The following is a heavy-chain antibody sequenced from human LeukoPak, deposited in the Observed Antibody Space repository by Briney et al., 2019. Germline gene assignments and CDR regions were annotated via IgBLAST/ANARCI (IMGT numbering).Heavy chain of an antibody. CDR3: ARDRYYDHVWGPDY. J-gene: IGHJ4*02. CDR2: INPNSGGT. CDR1: GYTFTGYY. D-gene: IGHD3-16*01. V-gene: IGHV1-2*02. Sequence: ASVKVSCKASGYTFTGYYMHWVRQAPGQGLECMGWINPNSGGTNYAQKFQGRVTMTRDTSISTAYMELSRLRSDDTAVYYCARDRYYDHVWGPDYWGQGTLVTVSS.